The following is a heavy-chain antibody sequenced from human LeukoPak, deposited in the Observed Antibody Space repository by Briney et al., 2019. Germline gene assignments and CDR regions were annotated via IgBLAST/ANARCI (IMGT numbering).Heavy chain of an antibody. CDR2: IKSTTDGGTT. CDR1: GFTFSNAW. V-gene: IGHV3-15*01. CDR3: TGRAYEY. J-gene: IGHJ4*02. Sequence: GGSLRLSCAASGFTFSNAWMSWVRQAPGKGREWVGRIKSTTDGGTTDYAAPVKGRFTISRDDSKNPLYVQMNSLKTEDTAVYYCTGRAYEYWGQGTLVAVSS.